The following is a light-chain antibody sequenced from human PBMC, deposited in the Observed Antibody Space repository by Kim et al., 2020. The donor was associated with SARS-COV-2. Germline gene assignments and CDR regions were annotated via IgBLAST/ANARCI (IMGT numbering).Light chain of an antibody. CDR2: DAS. CDR3: HQYKRYSGT. Sequence: DIQMTQSPSTLSASVGDRVTLTCRAGQDITIWLAWYHQKPGKAPRLLIYDASNLESGVPSRFSGSGSGTEFTLTISSLQADDFATYYCHQYKRYSGTFGQGTKVDIK. CDR1: QDITIW. J-gene: IGKJ1*01. V-gene: IGKV1-5*01.